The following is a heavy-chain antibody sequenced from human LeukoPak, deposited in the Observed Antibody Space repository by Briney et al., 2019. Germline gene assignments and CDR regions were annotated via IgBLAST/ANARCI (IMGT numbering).Heavy chain of an antibody. CDR3: ARGIIAAALDY. J-gene: IGHJ4*02. V-gene: IGHV4-59*01. CDR1: GGSISSYY. D-gene: IGHD6-13*01. Sequence: SETLSLTCTVSGGSISSYYWSWIRQPPVKGLEWIGYMYYSGSTNYNPSLKSRVTISVDTSKNQFSLNLSSVTAADTAVYYCARGIIAAALDYWGQGTLVTVSS. CDR2: MYYSGST.